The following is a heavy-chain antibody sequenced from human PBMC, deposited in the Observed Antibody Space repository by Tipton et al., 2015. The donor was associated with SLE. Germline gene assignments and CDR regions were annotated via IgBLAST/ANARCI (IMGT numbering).Heavy chain of an antibody. D-gene: IGHD2-21*01. V-gene: IGHV4-38-2*02. CDR1: DYSINSGYF. CDR2: ISHSGST. CDR3: TRVVVIAFSHYYMDV. Sequence: TLSLTCTVSDYSINSGYFWGWIRQPPGKGLEWIGSISHSGSTYYSPSLKSRITISKDTPKKQFSMRINSVTAADTAVYYCTRVVVIAFSHYYMDVWGKGTTVTVSS. J-gene: IGHJ6*03.